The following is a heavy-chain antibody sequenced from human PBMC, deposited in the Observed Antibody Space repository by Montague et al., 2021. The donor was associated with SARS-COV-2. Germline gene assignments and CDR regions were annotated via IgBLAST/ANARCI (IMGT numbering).Heavy chain of an antibody. V-gene: IGHV3-30*04. CDR2: ISYDGSNA. J-gene: IGHJ4*02. CDR3: AREGALVDTPMMAFDY. D-gene: IGHD5-18*01. CDR1: GFTFSSYT. Sequence: SLRLSCAASGFTFSSYTMHWVRQAPGKGLEWVAIISYDGSNAYYADSVKGRFTVSRDNSKRTLYLEMDSQRAEDTAVYYCAREGALVDTPMMAFDYWGQGTLVTVSS.